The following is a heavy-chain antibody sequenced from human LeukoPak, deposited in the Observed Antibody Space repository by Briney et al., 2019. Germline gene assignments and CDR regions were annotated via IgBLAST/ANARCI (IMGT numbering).Heavy chain of an antibody. CDR2: INQDGRVK. D-gene: IGHD2-8*01. CDR1: GFTFDKYW. V-gene: IGHV3-7*01. J-gene: IGHJ4*02. CDR3: ARGSDYSNGNIYEDDFEY. Sequence: GGSLRLSCAASGFTFDKYWMGWVRQAPGKGLEWVAQINQDGRVKHYVDSVKGRFTISRDNAKNLLSLQMSSLRAEDTAVYYCARGSDYSNGNIYEDDFEYWGQGTLVTVSS.